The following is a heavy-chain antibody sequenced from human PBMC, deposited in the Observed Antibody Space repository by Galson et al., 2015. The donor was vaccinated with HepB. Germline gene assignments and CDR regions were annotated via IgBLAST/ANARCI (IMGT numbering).Heavy chain of an antibody. CDR3: AKDRIVTIFGVAPVLH. CDR2: ISGNGRKT. V-gene: IGHV3-23*01. J-gene: IGHJ1*01. D-gene: IGHD3-3*01. CDR1: GFTFSNYG. Sequence: SLRLSCAASGFTFSNYGMSWVRQAPGKGLEWVSGISGNGRKTQYSDSVKGRFIISRDNSNSSLHLQMNNLRADDTAVYYCAKDRIVTIFGVAPVLHWGQGILVTVSS.